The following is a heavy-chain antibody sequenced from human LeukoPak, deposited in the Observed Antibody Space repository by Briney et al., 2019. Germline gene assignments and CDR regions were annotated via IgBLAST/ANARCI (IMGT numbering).Heavy chain of an antibody. J-gene: IGHJ5*02. Sequence: GESLKISCKGSGYSFTSYWIGWVRQMPGKGLEWMGIIYPGDADTRYSPSFQGQVTISADKSISTAYLQWSSLKASDTAMYYCARLLAAAGQGNWFDPWGQGTLVTVSS. CDR3: ARLLAAAGQGNWFDP. CDR2: IYPGDADT. D-gene: IGHD6-13*01. V-gene: IGHV5-51*01. CDR1: GYSFTSYW.